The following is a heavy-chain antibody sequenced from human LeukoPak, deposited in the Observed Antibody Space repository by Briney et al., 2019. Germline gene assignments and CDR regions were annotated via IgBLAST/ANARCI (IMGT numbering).Heavy chain of an antibody. D-gene: IGHD1-26*01. J-gene: IGHJ4*02. CDR2: IYPGDSDT. CDR1: GYTFTTSW. V-gene: IGHV5-51*01. CDR3: ARPHTLDRTTKYYFDY. Sequence: GESLKISCKVSGYTFTTSWIGWVRKMPGKGLEWMGIIYPGDSDTRYSPSLQGQVTISADKSINTAYLQWNSLKASDTAMYYCARPHTLDRTTKYYFDYWGQGTLVTVSS.